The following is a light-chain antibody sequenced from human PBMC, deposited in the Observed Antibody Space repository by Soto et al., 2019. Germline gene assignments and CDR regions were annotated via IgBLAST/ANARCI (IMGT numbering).Light chain of an antibody. Sequence: DIQMTQSPSSLSASVGDRFTITCRASQSISSYFNWYQQKPGKAPKLLIYAASSLQSGVPSRFSGSGSGTDFTLTISSLQPEDFATYYCQQSYSTPITFGQGTRLEIK. CDR1: QSISSY. CDR2: AAS. V-gene: IGKV1-39*01. J-gene: IGKJ5*01. CDR3: QQSYSTPIT.